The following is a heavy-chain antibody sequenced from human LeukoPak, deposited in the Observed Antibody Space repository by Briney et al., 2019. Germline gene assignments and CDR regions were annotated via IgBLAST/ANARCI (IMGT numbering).Heavy chain of an antibody. J-gene: IGHJ4*02. CDR3: ARQSYCSSTSCHAHFDY. CDR1: GYSFTSYW. CDR2: IYPGDSDT. V-gene: IGHV5-51*01. D-gene: IGHD2-2*01. Sequence: GESLKISCKGSGYSFTSYWIGWVRQMPGKGLEWMGSIYPGDSDTRYSPSFQGQVTISADKSISTAYLQWSSLKASDTAMYYCARQSYCSSTSCHAHFDYWGQGTLVTVSS.